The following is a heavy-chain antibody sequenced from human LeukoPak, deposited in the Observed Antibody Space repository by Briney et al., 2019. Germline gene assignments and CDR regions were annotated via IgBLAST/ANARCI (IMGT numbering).Heavy chain of an antibody. D-gene: IGHD3-10*01. CDR2: IYYSGRT. Sequence: SETLSLTGTGSGVSISSYYWSWIRQPPGKELVWFGYIYYSGRTNYHPSLKSRVTISVDTSKNPFSLKLSSVTAADKVVYHSAGAHYGSGSDYMAARYYLDYWGQGTLVTVSS. J-gene: IGHJ4*02. CDR3: AGAHYGSGSDYMAARYYLDY. V-gene: IGHV4-59*01. CDR1: GVSISSYY.